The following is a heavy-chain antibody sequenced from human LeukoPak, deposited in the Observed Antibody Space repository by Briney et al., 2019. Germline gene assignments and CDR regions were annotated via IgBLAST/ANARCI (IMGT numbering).Heavy chain of an antibody. Sequence: GGSLRLSCAASGFTFSSYGMHWVRQAPGKGLEWVAVIWYDGSNKYYADSVKGRFTISRDNSKNTLYLQMNSLRAEDTAVYYCARDPCGGDCYPDYWGQGTLVTVSS. CDR2: IWYDGSNK. V-gene: IGHV3-33*01. D-gene: IGHD2-21*02. CDR3: ARDPCGGDCYPDY. J-gene: IGHJ4*02. CDR1: GFTFSSYG.